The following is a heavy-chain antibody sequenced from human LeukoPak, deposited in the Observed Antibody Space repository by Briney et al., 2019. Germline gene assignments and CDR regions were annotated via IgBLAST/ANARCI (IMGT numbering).Heavy chain of an antibody. CDR3: GRDSVEMGTIHSDY. V-gene: IGHV4-39*07. J-gene: IGHJ4*02. Sequence: SETLSLTCTVSGGSISSNYFWGWIRQAPGKGLEWIGSVYYSGSTYYNPSLKRRFTISADMSKNEFSLRLYSVTAADTAVYYCGRDSVEMGTIHSDYWGQGTLVTVSS. CDR2: VYYSGST. D-gene: IGHD5-24*01. CDR1: GGSISSNYF.